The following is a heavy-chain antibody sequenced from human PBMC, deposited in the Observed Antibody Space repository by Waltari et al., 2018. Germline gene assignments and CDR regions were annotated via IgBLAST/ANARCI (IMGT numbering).Heavy chain of an antibody. V-gene: IGHV4-39*07. CDR1: GGSISSSSYY. CDR3: ARRPPTYYFDY. CDR2: IYYSGST. D-gene: IGHD3-16*01. J-gene: IGHJ4*02. Sequence: QLQLQESGPGLVKPSETLSLTCTGSGGSISSSSYYWGWIRQPPGKGLEWIGSIYYSGSTYYNPSLKSRVTISVDTSKNQFSLKLSSVTAADTAVYYCARRPPTYYFDYWGQGTLVTVSS.